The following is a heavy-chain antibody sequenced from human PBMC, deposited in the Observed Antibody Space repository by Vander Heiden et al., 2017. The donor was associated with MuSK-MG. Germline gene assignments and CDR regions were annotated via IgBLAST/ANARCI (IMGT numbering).Heavy chain of an antibody. CDR2: ISWNSASI. D-gene: IGHD5-18*01. CDR3: AKGGGIQLWFPPDF. CDR1: GFTFDDYA. J-gene: IGHJ4*02. V-gene: IGHV3-9*01. Sequence: EVQVVESGGGRVQPGRCLSLSCAASGFTFDDYAMHWVRQAPGEGLEGVAGISWNSASIDYADSVKGRFTSSRDNAKNSLYLQMSSLRAEDTALYYCAKGGGIQLWFPPDFWGQGTLVIVSS.